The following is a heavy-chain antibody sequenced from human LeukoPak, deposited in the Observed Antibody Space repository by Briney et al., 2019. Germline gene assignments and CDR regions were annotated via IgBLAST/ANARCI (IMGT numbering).Heavy chain of an antibody. D-gene: IGHD3-10*01. Sequence: PSETLSLTCTVSGASISSSYWNWIRQPAGKGLEWIGGVYTSGSTKYNPSLKSRLTMSVDTSKNQLSLKLSSVTAADTAVYYCARGERGFNDYWGQGTLVTVSS. V-gene: IGHV4-4*07. CDR3: ARGERGFNDY. CDR2: VYTSGST. CDR1: GASISSSY. J-gene: IGHJ4*02.